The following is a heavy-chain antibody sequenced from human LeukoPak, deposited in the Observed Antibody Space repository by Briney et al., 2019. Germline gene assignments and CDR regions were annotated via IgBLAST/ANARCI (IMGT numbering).Heavy chain of an antibody. D-gene: IGHD5-18*01. J-gene: IGHJ4*02. CDR2: ISSSSSSI. V-gene: IGHV3-21*01. CDR3: ARASGDIVETATMGSY. Sequence: GGSLRLSCAASGFTFSSYSMNWVRQAPGKGLEWVSSISSSSSSIYYADSVKGRFTISRDNAKNSLYLQMDSLRAEDTAVYYCARASGDIVETATMGSYWGQGTLVTVSS. CDR1: GFTFSSYS.